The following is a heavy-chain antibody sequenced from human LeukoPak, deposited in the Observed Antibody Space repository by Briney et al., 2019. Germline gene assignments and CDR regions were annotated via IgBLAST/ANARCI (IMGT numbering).Heavy chain of an antibody. Sequence: GGSLRLSCAASGFTFSSYAMHWVRQVPGKGLEWVAVISYDGSNKYYADSVKGRFTISRDNSKNTLYLQMNSLRAEDTAVYYCARDHPEESAFDIWGQGTMVTVSS. CDR2: ISYDGSNK. J-gene: IGHJ3*02. V-gene: IGHV3-30*01. CDR3: ARDHPEESAFDI. D-gene: IGHD5-24*01. CDR1: GFTFSSYA.